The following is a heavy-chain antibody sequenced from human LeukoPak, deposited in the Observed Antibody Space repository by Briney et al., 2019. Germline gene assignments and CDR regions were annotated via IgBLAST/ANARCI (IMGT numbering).Heavy chain of an antibody. CDR1: GFTFSSYS. CDR2: ISGSGGST. J-gene: IGHJ4*02. CDR3: ARGLRTDFWSGYYSYFDY. V-gene: IGHV3-23*01. Sequence: GGSLRLSCAASGFTFSSYSMSWVRQAPGKGLEWVSGISGSGGSTDYADSVKGRFTISRDNAKNSLYLQMNSLRAEDTAVYYCARGLRTDFWSGYYSYFDYRGQGTLVTVSS. D-gene: IGHD3-3*01.